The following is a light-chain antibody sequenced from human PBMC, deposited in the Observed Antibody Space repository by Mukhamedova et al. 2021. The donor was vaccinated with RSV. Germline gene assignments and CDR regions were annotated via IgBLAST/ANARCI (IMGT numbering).Light chain of an antibody. Sequence: VGDTVTITCQASQGVSTFLAWFQQQPGKVPKRLIYGASRLQSGVPSRFSGSGSGTGFTHTISSLQPEDFATYYCLQHNIYPYTFG. J-gene: IGKJ2*01. CDR2: GAS. CDR1: QGVSTF. V-gene: IGKV1-17*03. CDR3: LQHNIYPYT.